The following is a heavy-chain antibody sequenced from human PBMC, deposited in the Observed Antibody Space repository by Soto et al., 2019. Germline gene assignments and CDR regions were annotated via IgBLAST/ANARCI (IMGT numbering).Heavy chain of an antibody. D-gene: IGHD4-17*01. CDR2: ISSSSSTI. CDR1: GFPFSSYS. V-gene: IGHV3-48*01. CDR3: ARGSRDFGAQLNWFDP. J-gene: IGHJ5*02. Sequence: GGSLSLSCAASGFPFSSYSINWVRQAPGKGLEWVSYISSSSSTIYYADSVKGRFTIARDNAKNSLYLQMNSLRADDTAVYYCARGSRDFGAQLNWFDPWGQGTLVTVSS.